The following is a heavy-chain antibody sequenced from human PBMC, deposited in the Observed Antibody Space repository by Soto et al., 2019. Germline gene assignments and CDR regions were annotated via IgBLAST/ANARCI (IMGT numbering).Heavy chain of an antibody. Sequence: NPSETLSLTCTVCGGSISSGGYYWSWIRQHPGKGLEWIGYIYYSGSAYHNPSLKSRVTISVDTSKNQFSLKLSSVTAADTAVYYCARIEVDCTSTSCYYYFDYWGQGALVTVSS. J-gene: IGHJ4*02. V-gene: IGHV4-31*03. CDR3: ARIEVDCTSTSCYYYFDY. CDR1: GGSISSGGYY. D-gene: IGHD2-2*01. CDR2: IYYSGSA.